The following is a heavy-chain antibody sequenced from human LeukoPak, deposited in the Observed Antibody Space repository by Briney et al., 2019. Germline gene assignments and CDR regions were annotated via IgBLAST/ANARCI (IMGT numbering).Heavy chain of an antibody. CDR3: ARAIYDYVWGSYLDY. J-gene: IGHJ4*02. CDR1: GGSISSGRYY. CDR2: IYTSGSN. D-gene: IGHD3-16*02. Sequence: SQTLSLTCTVSGGSISSGRYYWRWLRQPAGTGLEWIGRIYTSGSNNYNPSLKSRVTISVDTSKNQFSLKLSSVTAADTAVYYCARAIYDYVWGSYLDYWGQGTLVTVSS. V-gene: IGHV4-61*02.